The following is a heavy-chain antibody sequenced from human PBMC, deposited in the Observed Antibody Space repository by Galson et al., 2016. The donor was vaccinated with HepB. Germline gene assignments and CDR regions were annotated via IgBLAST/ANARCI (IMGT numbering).Heavy chain of an antibody. Sequence: SLRLSCAASGFTFSNYAMHWVRQAPGKGLEWVAVMSHDGSNKYYADSVKGRFTISRDNSKKTLNLQMNSLRPEDTAFYYCARGDYGGYGLDVWGQGTPVTVSS. J-gene: IGHJ6*02. CDR2: MSHDGSNK. CDR3: ARGDYGGYGLDV. V-gene: IGHV3-30*04. D-gene: IGHD4-23*01. CDR1: GFTFSNYA.